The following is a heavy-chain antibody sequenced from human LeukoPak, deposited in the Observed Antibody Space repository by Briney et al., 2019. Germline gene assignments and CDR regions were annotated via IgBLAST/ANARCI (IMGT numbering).Heavy chain of an antibody. CDR3: AKDTPLTTYTSGWSSNSFDY. D-gene: IGHD6-19*01. J-gene: IGHJ4*02. V-gene: IGHV3-23*01. CDR2: ITGGSGSK. Sequence: GGSLRVSWTASGFTFSNFAMSWVRQAPGKGLEWVSTITGGSGSKYYADSVKGRFTISRDNSKDTLYLQMHSLRAEDTAVYFCAKDTPLTTYTSGWSSNSFDYWGQGTLVAVSS. CDR1: GFTFSNFA.